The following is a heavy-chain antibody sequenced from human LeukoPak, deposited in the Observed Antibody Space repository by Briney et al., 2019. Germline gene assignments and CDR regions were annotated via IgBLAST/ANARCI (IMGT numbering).Heavy chain of an antibody. Sequence: ASVKVSCKASGYTFTGYYMHWVRQAPGQGLEWMGWIYPNTGATKYAQKFQGRVTMTRDTSICTAYMELSGLRSDDPAVYYCGTLLSNGPFDYWGQGSLVTVSS. V-gene: IGHV1-2*02. CDR1: GYTFTGYY. J-gene: IGHJ4*02. CDR2: IYPNTGAT. CDR3: GTLLSNGPFDY.